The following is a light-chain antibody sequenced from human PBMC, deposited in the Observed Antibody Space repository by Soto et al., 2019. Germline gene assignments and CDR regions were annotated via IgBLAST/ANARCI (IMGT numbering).Light chain of an antibody. CDR1: QSVSSSY. Sequence: EIVLTQSPGTLSLSPGERATFSCRASQSVSSSYLAWYQQKPGQAPRLLIHDTSSRATGIPDRFSGSGSGTDFTLTISRLEPEDFAVYYCQQYGTSPFTIGPGTKVDIK. CDR3: QQYGTSPFT. V-gene: IGKV3-20*01. J-gene: IGKJ3*01. CDR2: DTS.